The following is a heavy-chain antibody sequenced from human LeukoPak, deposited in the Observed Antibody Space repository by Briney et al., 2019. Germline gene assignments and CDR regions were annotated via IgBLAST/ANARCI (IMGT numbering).Heavy chain of an antibody. D-gene: IGHD2-2*01. CDR1: GGTFSSYA. CDR3: ARDVGEYCSSTNCYASHY. CDR2: IIPIFGTA. Sequence: ASVKVSCKASGGTFSSYAISWVRQAPGQGLEWMGGIIPIFGTANYAQKFQGRVTITADESTSTAYMELSSLRSDDTAVYYCARDVGEYCSSTNCYASHYWGQGTLATVSS. V-gene: IGHV1-69*13. J-gene: IGHJ4*02.